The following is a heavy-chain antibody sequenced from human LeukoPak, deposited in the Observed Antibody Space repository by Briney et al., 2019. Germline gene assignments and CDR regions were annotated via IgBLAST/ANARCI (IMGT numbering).Heavy chain of an antibody. D-gene: IGHD3-22*01. CDR2: LRYDGSNK. J-gene: IGHJ4*02. CDR1: GFTFSSYG. Sequence: GGSLRLSCAASGFTFSSYGMHWVRQAPGKGLEWPAFLRYDGSNKYYADSVKGRFTISRDNSKNTLYLQMNSLRAEDTAVYYCAKDGGKYYYDSSGYYPDYWGQGTLVTVSS. V-gene: IGHV3-30*02. CDR3: AKDGGKYYYDSSGYYPDY.